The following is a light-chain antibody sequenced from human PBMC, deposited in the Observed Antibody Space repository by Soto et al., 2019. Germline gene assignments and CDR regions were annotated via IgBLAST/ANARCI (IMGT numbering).Light chain of an antibody. J-gene: IGLJ2*01. V-gene: IGLV3-25*03. Sequence: SYELTQPPSVSVSPGQTARITCSGDTLPKQYVYWYQQKPGQAPVLVIYKDSERPSGIPERFSGSGSGTTVTLTISGVQAEDEADYYCQSPDSSGTYPVFGGGTKLTVL. CDR3: QSPDSSGTYPV. CDR2: KDS. CDR1: TLPKQY.